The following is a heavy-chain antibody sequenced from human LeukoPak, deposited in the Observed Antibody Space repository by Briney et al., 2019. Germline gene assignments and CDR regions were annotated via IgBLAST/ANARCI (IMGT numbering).Heavy chain of an antibody. Sequence: PGRSLRLSCAASGFTFSSYGMHWVRQAPGKGLEWVAVIWYDGSNKYYADSVKGRFTISRDNSKNTLYLQMNSLRAEDTAVYYCARHPVVVTDYGMDVWGKGTTVTVSS. CDR3: ARHPVVVTDYGMDV. V-gene: IGHV3-33*01. CDR2: IWYDGSNK. CDR1: GFTFSSYG. D-gene: IGHD2-21*02. J-gene: IGHJ6*04.